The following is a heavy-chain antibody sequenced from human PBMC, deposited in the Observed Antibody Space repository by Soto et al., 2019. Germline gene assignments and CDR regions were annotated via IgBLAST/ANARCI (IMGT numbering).Heavy chain of an antibody. J-gene: IGHJ2*01. CDR2: ISSSSSYT. D-gene: IGHD7-27*01. CDR1: GFTFSDYY. CDR3: AARTGDTPWYFDL. Sequence: GGSLRLSCAASGFTFSDYYMSWIRQAPGKGLEWVSYISSSSSYTNYADSVKGRFTISRDNAKNSLYLQMNSLRAEDTAVYYCAARTGDTPWYFDLWGRGTLVTVSS. V-gene: IGHV3-11*06.